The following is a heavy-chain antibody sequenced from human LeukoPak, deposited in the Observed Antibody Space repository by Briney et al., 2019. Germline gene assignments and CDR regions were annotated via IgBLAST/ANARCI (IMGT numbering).Heavy chain of an antibody. CDR3: ARDQTGDFDY. J-gene: IGHJ4*02. V-gene: IGHV4-61*02. CDR2: IYTSEST. D-gene: IGHD7-27*01. Sequence: KASETLSLTCTVSGGSISSGSYYWSWIRQPAGKGLEWIGRIYTSESTNYNPSLKSRVTISVDTSKNQFSLKLSSVTAADTAVYYCARDQTGDFDYWGQGTLVTVSS. CDR1: GGSISSGSYY.